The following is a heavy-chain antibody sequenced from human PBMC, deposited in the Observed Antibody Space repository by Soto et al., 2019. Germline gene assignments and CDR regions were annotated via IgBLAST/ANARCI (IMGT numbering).Heavy chain of an antibody. CDR2: ISGSGGST. J-gene: IGHJ4*02. CDR1: GFTFSSYA. V-gene: IGHV3-23*01. D-gene: IGHD3-22*01. CDR3: AKDQNDSSGYS. Sequence: GGSLSLSWAASGFTFSSYAMSWVRQAPGKGLEWVSAISGSGGSTYYADSVKGRFAISRDNSKNTLYLQMNSLRAEDTAVYYCAKDQNDSSGYSWGQGTLVTVSS.